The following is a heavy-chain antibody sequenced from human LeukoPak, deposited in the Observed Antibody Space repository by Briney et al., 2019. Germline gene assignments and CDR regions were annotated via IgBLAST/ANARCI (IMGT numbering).Heavy chain of an antibody. CDR3: ASGSFQSRDFDY. Sequence: ASVKVSCKASGGTFSSYAISWVRQAPGQRLEWMGWINAGNGNTKYSQKFQGRVAITRDTSASTAYMELSSLRSEDTAVYYCASGSFQSRDFDYWGQGTLVTVSS. CDR2: INAGNGNT. CDR1: GGTFSSYA. D-gene: IGHD2/OR15-2a*01. J-gene: IGHJ4*02. V-gene: IGHV1-3*01.